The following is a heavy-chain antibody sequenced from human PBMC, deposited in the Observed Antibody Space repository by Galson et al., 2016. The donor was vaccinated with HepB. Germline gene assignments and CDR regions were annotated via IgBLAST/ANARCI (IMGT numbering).Heavy chain of an antibody. CDR2: INPDGSQT. CDR1: GLTFKTSC. V-gene: IGHV3-7*01. CDR3: ARDPMRFAFDL. Sequence: LRLSCAASGLTFKTSCMSWVRQPAGKGAEWVANINPDGSQTYYVDSVKGRFNFSKDNAKNSLYLRMNSLRADDTAVYYCARDPMRFAFDLWGQGTMVTVSS. J-gene: IGHJ3*01.